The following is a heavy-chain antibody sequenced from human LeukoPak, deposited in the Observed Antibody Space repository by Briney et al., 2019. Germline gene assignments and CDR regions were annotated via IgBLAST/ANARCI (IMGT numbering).Heavy chain of an antibody. CDR3: AKEGNGRGAETDYMDV. Sequence: SGTLSLTCGVSGGSLSSSYWWSWVRQPPGKGLEWIGEIYHSGSTNYNPSLKSRVTISMDKSKNQFSLNLSSVTAADTAVYYCAKEGNGRGAETDYMDVWGKGTTVTVSS. D-gene: IGHD2-8*01. J-gene: IGHJ6*03. CDR2: IYHSGST. CDR1: GGSLSSSYW. V-gene: IGHV4-4*02.